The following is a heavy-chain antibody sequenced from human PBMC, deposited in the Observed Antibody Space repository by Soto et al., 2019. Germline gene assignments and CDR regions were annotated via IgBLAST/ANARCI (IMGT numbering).Heavy chain of an antibody. CDR3: AGTPSQQWYYMDG. D-gene: IGHD1-7*01. CDR2: TYYRSRWYN. J-gene: IGHJ6*03. Sequence: SQTLSLTCAISGDSVSSNSAAWNWIRLSPSRGLEWLARTYYRSRWYNDYAVSVRSRITVNPDTSKNQFSLQLTSVTPEDTAVNYRAGTPSQQWYYMDGWGKGTTVTVSS. CDR1: GDSVSSNSAA. V-gene: IGHV6-1*01.